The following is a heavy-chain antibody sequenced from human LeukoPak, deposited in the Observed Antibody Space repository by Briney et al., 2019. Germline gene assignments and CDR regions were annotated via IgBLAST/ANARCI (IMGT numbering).Heavy chain of an antibody. CDR2: IYTSGST. V-gene: IGHV4-61*02. D-gene: IGHD3-10*01. J-gene: IGHJ5*02. CDR3: ARGFRDENWFDP. Sequence: SQTLSLTCTVSGRSISSGSYYWSWIRQPAGKGLEWIGRIYTSGSTNYNPSLKSRVTISVDTSKNQFSLKLSSVTAADTAVYYCARGFRDENWFDPWGQGTLVTVSS. CDR1: GRSISSGSYY.